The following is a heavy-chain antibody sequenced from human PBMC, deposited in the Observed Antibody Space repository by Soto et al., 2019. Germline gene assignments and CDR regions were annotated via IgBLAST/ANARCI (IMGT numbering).Heavy chain of an antibody. CDR3: ARGLRGSGVMGGWFDP. V-gene: IGHV1-69*01. CDR1: GGTFSSYA. J-gene: IGHJ5*02. CDR2: IIPIFGTA. Sequence: QVQLVQSGAEVKKPGSSVKVSCKASGGTFSSYAISWVRQAPGQGLEWMGGIIPIFGTATYAQKFQARVTITADESPSTAYIELSSLRSEDTAVYYCARGLRGSGVMGGWFDPRGQGTLVTVSS. D-gene: IGHD3-16*01.